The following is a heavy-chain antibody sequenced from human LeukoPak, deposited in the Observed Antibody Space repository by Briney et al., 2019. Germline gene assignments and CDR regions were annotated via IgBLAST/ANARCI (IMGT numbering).Heavy chain of an antibody. D-gene: IGHD3-3*02. V-gene: IGHV1-2*02. CDR3: ARVRLADERAWGY. CDR1: GYTFSDFY. Sequence: ASVKVSCKASGYTFSDFYIHWVRQAPGQGLEYVGWITPKSGDTYSPQRFQGRVTMTRDASISTAYMELSSLRSDDTAVYFCARVRLADERAWGYWGQGILVTVAS. J-gene: IGHJ4*02. CDR2: ITPKSGDT.